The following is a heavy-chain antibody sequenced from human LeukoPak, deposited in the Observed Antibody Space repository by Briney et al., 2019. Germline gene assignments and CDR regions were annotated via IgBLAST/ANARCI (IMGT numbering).Heavy chain of an antibody. D-gene: IGHD3-9*01. CDR3: ARDVLTGYQPFDY. CDR2: INHSGST. J-gene: IGHJ4*02. CDR1: GGSFSGYY. Sequence: PSETLSLTCAVYGGSFSGYYWSWIRQPSGKGLEWIGEINHSGSTNYNPSLKSRVTISVDTSKNQFSLKLSSVTAADTAVYYCARDVLTGYQPFDYWGQGTLVTVSS. V-gene: IGHV4-34*01.